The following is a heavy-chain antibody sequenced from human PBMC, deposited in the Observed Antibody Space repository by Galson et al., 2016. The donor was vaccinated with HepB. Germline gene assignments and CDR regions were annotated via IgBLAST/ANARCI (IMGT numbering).Heavy chain of an antibody. CDR1: GGSISGNW. D-gene: IGHD6-19*01. J-gene: IGHJ3*02. V-gene: IGHV4-4*02. CDR3: ARHIAVTGTRGFDM. Sequence: SETLSLTCEVSGGSISGNWWSWVRQPPGKGLEWIGEIYESGSTHYNASLESRVTISMDTANSQLSLRVNSLTAADTAVYFCARHIAVTGTRGFDMWGQGTLVTGSS. CDR2: IYESGST.